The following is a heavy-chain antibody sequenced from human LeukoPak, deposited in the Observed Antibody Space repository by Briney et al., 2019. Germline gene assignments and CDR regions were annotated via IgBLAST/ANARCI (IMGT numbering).Heavy chain of an antibody. D-gene: IGHD6-13*01. CDR2: INTNTGNP. Sequence: GASVKVSCKASGYTFTSYGISWVRQAPGQGLEWMGWINTNTGNPTYAQGFTGRFVFSLDTSVSTAYLQISSLKTEDTAVYFCATDQDSNTWDWFDPWGQGTLVTVSS. J-gene: IGHJ5*02. V-gene: IGHV7-4-1*02. CDR3: ATDQDSNTWDWFDP. CDR1: GYTFTSYG.